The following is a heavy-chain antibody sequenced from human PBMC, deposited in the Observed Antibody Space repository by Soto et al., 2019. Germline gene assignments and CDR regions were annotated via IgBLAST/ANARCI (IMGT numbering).Heavy chain of an antibody. D-gene: IGHD6-19*01. CDR3: ARRGAGLGY. CDR1: GFTFRTYA. CDR2: ISHDGSNT. J-gene: IGHJ4*02. V-gene: IGHV3-30*03. Sequence: QVQVVESGGGVVQPGRSLRLSCAASGFTFRTYAMHWVRQAPGKGLEWVAVISHDGSNTDYGDSVKGRFTISRDNSKSTLSLQMNSLRPEDTGVYYCARRGAGLGYWGQGTLVTVSS.